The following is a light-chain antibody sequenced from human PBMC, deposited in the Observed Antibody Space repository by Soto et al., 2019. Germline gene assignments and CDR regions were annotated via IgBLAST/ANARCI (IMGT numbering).Light chain of an antibody. CDR1: QSVSSN. Sequence: EIVMTQSPATLSVSPGERATLSCRASQSVSSNLAWYQQKPGQAPRLLIYGASTRATGVPSRFSGSGSGTEFTLTISFLQPDDFATYYCQQYNSYSPLTFGGGTRWIS. CDR3: QQYNSYSPLT. CDR2: GAS. V-gene: IGKV3-15*01. J-gene: IGKJ4*01.